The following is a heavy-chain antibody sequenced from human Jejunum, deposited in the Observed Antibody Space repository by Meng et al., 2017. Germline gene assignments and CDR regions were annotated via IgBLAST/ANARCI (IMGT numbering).Heavy chain of an antibody. CDR2: ISGSGRST. CDR3: AREKKIAVADTVGFDI. D-gene: IGHD6-19*01. V-gene: IGHV3-23*01. J-gene: IGHJ3*02. CDR1: EFTFNNYA. Sequence: GESLKISCAASEFTFNNYAMSWVRQAPGKGLEWVSAISGSGRSTYYADSVKGRFTISRDNSKNTLFLQMNSLRVEDTAVYYCAREKKIAVADTVGFDIWGQGTMVTVSS.